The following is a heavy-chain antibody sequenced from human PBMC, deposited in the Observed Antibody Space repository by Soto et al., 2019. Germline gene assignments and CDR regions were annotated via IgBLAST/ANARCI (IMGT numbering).Heavy chain of an antibody. CDR2: IIPIFGTA. CDR3: ARNYYDSSGYSDAFDI. Sequence: SVKVSCKASGGTFSSYAISWVRQAPGQGLEWMGGIIPIFGTANYAQKFQGRVTITADESTSTAYMELSSLRSEDTAVYYCARNYYDSSGYSDAFDIWGQGTMVTVSS. CDR1: GGTFSSYA. J-gene: IGHJ3*02. D-gene: IGHD3-22*01. V-gene: IGHV1-69*13.